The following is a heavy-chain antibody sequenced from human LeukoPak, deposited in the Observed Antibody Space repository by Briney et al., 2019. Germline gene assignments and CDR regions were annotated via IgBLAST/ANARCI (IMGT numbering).Heavy chain of an antibody. D-gene: IGHD3-3*01. J-gene: IGHJ4*02. CDR1: GFSFSSYA. Sequence: GGSLRLSCAASGFSFSSYAMHWVRQAPGKGLEYVSGISSNGGSTYYVNSVKGRFTISRDNSKNTLFLQMGSLRPEDMAVYYCARDDLSPPATGLTRRFLRLWGQGTLVTVSS. CDR2: ISSNGGST. CDR3: ARDDLSPPATGLTRRFLRL. V-gene: IGHV3-64*01.